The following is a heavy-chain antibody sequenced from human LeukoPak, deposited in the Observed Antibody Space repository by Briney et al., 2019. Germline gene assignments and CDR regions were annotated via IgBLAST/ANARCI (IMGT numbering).Heavy chain of an antibody. CDR1: GFTFSSYA. J-gene: IGHJ4*02. D-gene: IGHD5-24*01. CDR2: ISYDGSNK. V-gene: IGHV3-30-3*01. CDR3: AKARDGYSNYFDY. Sequence: PGGSLRLSCAASGFTFSSYAMHWVRQAPGKGLEWVAVISYDGSNKYYADSVKGRFTISRDNSKNTLHLQMNSLRAEDTAVYYCAKARDGYSNYFDYWGQGTLVTVSS.